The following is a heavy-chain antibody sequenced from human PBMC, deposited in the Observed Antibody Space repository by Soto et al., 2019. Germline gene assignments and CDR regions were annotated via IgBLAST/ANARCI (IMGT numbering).Heavy chain of an antibody. J-gene: IGHJ6*02. V-gene: IGHV3-30-3*01. CDR2: ISYDGSNK. D-gene: IGHD2-8*01. CDR3: ARDRVLLGSYGTNGVCYSEGGMDV. CDR1: GFTFSSYA. Sequence: SGGSLRLSCAASGFTFSSYAMHWVRQAPGKGLEWVAVISYDGSNKYYADSVKGRFTISRDNSKNTLYLQMNSLRAEDTAVYYCARDRVLLGSYGTNGVCYSEGGMDVWGQGTTVTVSS.